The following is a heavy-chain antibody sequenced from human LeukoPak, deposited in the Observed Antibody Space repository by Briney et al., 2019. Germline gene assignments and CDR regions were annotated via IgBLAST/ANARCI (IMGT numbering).Heavy chain of an antibody. CDR2: IRYDGSNK. V-gene: IGHV3-30*02. CDR1: GYTFTGYY. Sequence: SCKASGYTFTGYYMHWVRQAPGKGLEWVAFIRYDGSNKYYADSVKGRFTISGDNSKNTLYLQMNSLRAEDTAVYYCAKDPEGFMGFGEPLDYWGQGTLVTVSS. J-gene: IGHJ4*02. CDR3: AKDPEGFMGFGEPLDY. D-gene: IGHD3-10*01.